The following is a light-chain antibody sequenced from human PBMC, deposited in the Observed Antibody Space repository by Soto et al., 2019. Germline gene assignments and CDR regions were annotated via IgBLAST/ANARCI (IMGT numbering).Light chain of an antibody. CDR1: QDISNY. V-gene: IGKV1-33*01. Sequence: DIQMTQSPSSLSASVGDRVTITCQASQDISNYLNWYQQKPGKAPKLLIYDASNLETGVPSRFSGSGSGTDFTFTISSLHPEDIATYYCHQYDNLPLFGGGTKVDIK. CDR2: DAS. J-gene: IGKJ4*01. CDR3: HQYDNLPL.